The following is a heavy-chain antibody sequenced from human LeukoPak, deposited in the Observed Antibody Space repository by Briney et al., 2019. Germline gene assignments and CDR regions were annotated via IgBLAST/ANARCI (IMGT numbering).Heavy chain of an antibody. CDR2: IYPGDSDT. V-gene: IGHV5-51*01. Sequence: GESLKISCKGSGYSFTSYWIAWVRQMPGKGLEWMGIIYPGDSDTRYSPSFQGQVTISADKSISTAYLQWSSLKASDTAMYYCARWNHIAAAASDPWGQGTLVTVSS. CDR3: ARWNHIAAAASDP. J-gene: IGHJ5*02. CDR1: GYSFTSYW. D-gene: IGHD6-13*01.